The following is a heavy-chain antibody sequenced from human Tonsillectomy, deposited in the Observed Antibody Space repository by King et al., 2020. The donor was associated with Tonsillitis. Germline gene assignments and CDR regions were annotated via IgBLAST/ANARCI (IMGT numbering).Heavy chain of an antibody. D-gene: IGHD4-17*01. CDR1: GGSISSSSYY. J-gene: IGHJ6*02. Sequence: LQLQESGPGLVKPSETLSLTCTVSGGSISSSSYYWGWIRQPPGKGLEWIGCIYYSGSTYYNPSLKSRVTISVDTSKNQFSLKLSSVTAADTAVYYCARLTVIYGMDVWGQGTTVTVSS. CDR2: IYYSGST. CDR3: ARLTVIYGMDV. V-gene: IGHV4-39*01.